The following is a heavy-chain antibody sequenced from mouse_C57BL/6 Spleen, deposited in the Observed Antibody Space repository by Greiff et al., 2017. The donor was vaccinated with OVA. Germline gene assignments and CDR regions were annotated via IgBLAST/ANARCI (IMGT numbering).Heavy chain of an antibody. CDR2: INPSTGGT. Sequence: DVKLQESGPELVKPGASVKISCKASGYSFTGYYMNWVKQSPEKSLEWIGEINPSTGGTTYNQKFKAKATLTVDKSSSTAYMQLKSLTSEDSAVYYCARRVYGSSPYAMDYWGQGTSVTVSS. CDR3: ARRVYGSSPYAMDY. CDR1: GYSFTGYY. V-gene: IGHV1-42*01. D-gene: IGHD1-1*01. J-gene: IGHJ4*01.